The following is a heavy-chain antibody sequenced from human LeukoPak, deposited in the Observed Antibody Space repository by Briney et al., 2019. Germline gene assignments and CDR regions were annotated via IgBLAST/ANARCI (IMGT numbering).Heavy chain of an antibody. Sequence: KPSETLSLTCAAYGWAFSGYYWSWIRQPPGKGLEWIGEISHSGSTNYNPYLKSRVTISVDTSKNQFSLKLSSVTAADTAVYYCARGLVLLWFGEPRTDMDVWGKGTTVTVPS. CDR3: ARGLVLLWFGEPRTDMDV. CDR2: ISHSGST. CDR1: GWAFSGYY. V-gene: IGHV4-34*01. J-gene: IGHJ6*03. D-gene: IGHD3-10*01.